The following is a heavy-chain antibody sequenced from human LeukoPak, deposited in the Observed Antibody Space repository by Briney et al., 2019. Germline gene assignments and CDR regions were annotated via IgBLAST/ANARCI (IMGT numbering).Heavy chain of an antibody. CDR2: IYHSGST. J-gene: IGHJ4*02. V-gene: IGHV4-30-2*01. CDR3: ARGDSGYVHPGGVDGSFDY. Sequence: PSQTLSLTCAVSGGSISSGGYSWSWIRQPPGKGLEWIGYIYHSGSTYYNPSLKSRVTISVDRSKNQFSLKLSSVTAADTAVYYCARGDSGYVHPGGVDGSFDYWGQGTLVTVSS. D-gene: IGHD5-12*01. CDR1: GGSISSGGYS.